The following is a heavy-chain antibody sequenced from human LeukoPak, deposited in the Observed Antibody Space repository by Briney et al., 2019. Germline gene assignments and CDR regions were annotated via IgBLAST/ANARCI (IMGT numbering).Heavy chain of an antibody. D-gene: IGHD5-24*01. Sequence: PSETLSLTCTVSGGSISNKNFYWGWIRQPPGKGLEWVGSIYFTGSTYYHPSLESRVTISVDTSKNQFSLKVSAVIAADTAVYHCAKSRGRGSFDPWGQGTLVIVSS. CDR2: IYFTGST. J-gene: IGHJ5*02. CDR3: AKSRGRGSFDP. V-gene: IGHV4-39*01. CDR1: GGSISNKNFY.